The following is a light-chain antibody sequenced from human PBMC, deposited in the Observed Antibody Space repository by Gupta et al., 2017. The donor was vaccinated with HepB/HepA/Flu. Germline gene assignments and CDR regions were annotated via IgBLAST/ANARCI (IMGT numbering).Light chain of an antibody. J-gene: IGKJ1*01. CDR2: IAS. CDR1: QSISNY. V-gene: IGKV1-39*01. CDR3: QHTDNLPWT. Sequence: IQLTPSPSSLSASVGDRVTITCRASQSISNYLNWYQQKPGKAPKLLIYIASKVQSGVTSRFSGSGAGTDFTVTIRRRQPEDSATYYCQHTDNLPWTFGQGTKVEI.